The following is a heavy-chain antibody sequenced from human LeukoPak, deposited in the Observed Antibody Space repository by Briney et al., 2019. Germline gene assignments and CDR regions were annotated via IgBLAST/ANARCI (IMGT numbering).Heavy chain of an antibody. CDR1: GFTFSSYW. CDR2: INSDGSST. J-gene: IGHJ6*03. CDR3: ARDSSSWHHYYYYYMDV. Sequence: GGSLRLSCAASGFTFSSYWMHWVRQAPGKGLVWVSRINSDGSSTSYADSVKGRFTISRDNAKNSLYLQMNSLRAEDTAVYYCARDSSSWHHYYYYYMDVWGKGTTVTISS. V-gene: IGHV3-74*01. D-gene: IGHD6-13*01.